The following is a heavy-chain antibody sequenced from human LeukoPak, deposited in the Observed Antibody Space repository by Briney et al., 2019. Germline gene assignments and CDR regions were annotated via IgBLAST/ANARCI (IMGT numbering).Heavy chain of an antibody. J-gene: IGHJ4*02. CDR1: GFTVSSNY. CDR2: IYSGDNT. D-gene: IGHD3-16*01. CDR3: AGRRVLDASFDY. Sequence: QPGGSLRLSCAASGFTVSSNYMSWVRQAPGKGLEWVSVIYSGDNTYYVESVKGRFTISRDNSKNTLFLQMNGLRAEDTAVYYCAGRRVLDASFDYWGQGTLVTVSS. V-gene: IGHV3-66*02.